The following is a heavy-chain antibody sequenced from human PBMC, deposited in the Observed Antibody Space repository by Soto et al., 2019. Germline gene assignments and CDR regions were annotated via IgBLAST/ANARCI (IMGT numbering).Heavy chain of an antibody. J-gene: IGHJ4*02. V-gene: IGHV4-59*11. Sequence: SETLSLTCSVSGGSFRDHYWSWIRQPPGKGLEWIGYVYSSGSTHYNPPLQSRVTISADTSKNQVSLKVNSVTAADTAVYYCARDHPHSYGVYYFDYWGQGTPVTVSS. D-gene: IGHD5-18*01. CDR3: ARDHPHSYGVYYFDY. CDR1: GGSFRDHY. CDR2: VYSSGST.